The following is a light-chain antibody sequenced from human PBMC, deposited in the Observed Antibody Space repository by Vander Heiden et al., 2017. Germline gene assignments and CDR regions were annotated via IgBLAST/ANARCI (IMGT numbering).Light chain of an antibody. J-gene: IGLJ2*01. V-gene: IGLV2-14*01. CDR1: SSAVGGYNY. CDR2: EVS. CDR3: SSYTSSSTLV. Sequence: QSALTQPASVSGSPGQSITLSCTGTSSAVGGYNYVSWYPQHPGKAPKLMIYEVSNRPSGVSNRFSGSKSGNTASLTISGLQAEDEADYYCSSYTSSSTLVFGGGTKLTVL.